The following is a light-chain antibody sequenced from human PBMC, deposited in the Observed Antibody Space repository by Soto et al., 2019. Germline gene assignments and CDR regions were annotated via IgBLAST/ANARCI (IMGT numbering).Light chain of an antibody. CDR2: DTS. CDR1: QGIGDT. Sequence: EVVMTQSTVTLSVSPVEGATLSCRASQGIGDTLAWYQHKPVQTPRLLIYDTSTRATGVPARFSGSRSGTEFTLTINSLQSEDFAVYYCQRYTNWPLTFGGGTKVDIK. J-gene: IGKJ4*01. CDR3: QRYTNWPLT. V-gene: IGKV3-15*01.